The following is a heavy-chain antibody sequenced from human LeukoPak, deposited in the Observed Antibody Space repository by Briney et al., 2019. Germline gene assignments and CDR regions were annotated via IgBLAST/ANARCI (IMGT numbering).Heavy chain of an antibody. V-gene: IGHV4-4*07. CDR2: IHTDGST. Sequence: SETLSLTCTVSGGSISTFYWSWIRQPAGKGLEWIGRIHTDGSTNYNPSLKSRVTISVDTSKNQFSLKLSSVTAADTAVYYCARGRRTIFGVVIRATFDYWGQGTLVTVSS. D-gene: IGHD3-3*01. CDR1: GGSISTFY. J-gene: IGHJ4*02. CDR3: ARGRRTIFGVVIRATFDY.